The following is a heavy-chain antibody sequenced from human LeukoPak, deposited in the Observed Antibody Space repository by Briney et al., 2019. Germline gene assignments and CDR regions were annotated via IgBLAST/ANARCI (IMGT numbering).Heavy chain of an antibody. J-gene: IGHJ4*02. V-gene: IGHV3-33*01. CDR1: GFTLSHYG. CDR2: IWHDGSDK. CDR3: ATKTGHCSGGSCYDY. D-gene: IGHD2-15*01. Sequence: VGSLRLSCVASGFTLSHYGMHWVRQALGKGLDWVALIWHDGSDKYYADSVKGRFTISRDNSKNTLFLEMNSLRAEDTAVYYCATKTGHCSGGSCYDYWGQGTLVIVSS.